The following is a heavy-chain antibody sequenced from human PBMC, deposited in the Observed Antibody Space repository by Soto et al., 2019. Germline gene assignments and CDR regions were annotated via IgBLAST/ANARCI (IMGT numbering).Heavy chain of an antibody. CDR1: GFTFSSYS. CDR3: ARVPEVDWNWFDP. CDR2: ISSSSSYI. Sequence: GGSLRLSCAASGFTFSSYSMNWVRQAPGKGLEWVSSISSSSSYIYYADSVKGRFTISRDNAKNSLYLQMNSLRAEDTAVYYCARVPEVDWNWFDPWGQGTLVTVSS. D-gene: IGHD5-12*01. V-gene: IGHV3-21*01. J-gene: IGHJ5*02.